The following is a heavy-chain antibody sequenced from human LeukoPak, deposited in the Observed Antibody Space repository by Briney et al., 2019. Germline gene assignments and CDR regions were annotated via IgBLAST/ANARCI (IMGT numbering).Heavy chain of an antibody. D-gene: IGHD3-22*01. J-gene: IGHJ4*02. CDR2: IKQDGSEK. V-gene: IGHV3-7*01. CDR1: GFTFSSYW. Sequence: PGGSLRLSCAASGFTFSSYWMSWVRQAPGKGLEWGANIKQDGSEKYYVDSVKGRFTISRDNAKNSLYLQMNSLRAEDTAVYYCARDFRVRVVDYWGQGTLVTVSS. CDR3: ARDFRVRVVDY.